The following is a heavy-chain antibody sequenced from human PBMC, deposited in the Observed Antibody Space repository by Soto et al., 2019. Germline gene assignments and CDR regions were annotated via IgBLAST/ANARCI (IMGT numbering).Heavy chain of an antibody. CDR2: IYLSGRT. CDR3: YSEGS. J-gene: IGHJ5*02. Sequence: SETLSLTCTVFGTSISTVDYSWAWIRQAPGKGLEWIGYIYLSGRTYYNPSLKSRAAISVDTAKNQFSLQLRSVTAADTAVYFCYSEGSWGQGTLVTVSS. V-gene: IGHV4-30-4*08. CDR1: GTSISTVDYS. D-gene: IGHD2-15*01.